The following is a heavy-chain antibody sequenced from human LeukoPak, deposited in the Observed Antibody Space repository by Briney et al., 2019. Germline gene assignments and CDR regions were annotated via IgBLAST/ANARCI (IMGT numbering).Heavy chain of an antibody. J-gene: IGHJ5*02. CDR3: ARQGIAVARRRLNWLDP. Sequence: SETLSLTCAVYGGSFSGYYWSWIRQPPGKGLEWIGEINHSGSTNYNPSLKSRVTISVDTSKNQFSLKLSSVTAADTAVYYCARQGIAVARRRLNWLDPWGQGTLVTVSS. CDR2: INHSGST. D-gene: IGHD6-19*01. CDR1: GGSFSGYY. V-gene: IGHV4-34*01.